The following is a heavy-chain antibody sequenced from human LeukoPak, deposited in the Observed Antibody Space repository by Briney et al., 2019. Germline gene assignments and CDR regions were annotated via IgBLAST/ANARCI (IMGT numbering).Heavy chain of an antibody. CDR2: ISYDGSNK. CDR3: ARDRGDRGAFDI. V-gene: IGHV3-30*04. CDR1: GFTFSSYA. J-gene: IGHJ3*02. Sequence: GRSLRLSCAASGFTFSSYAVHWVRQAPGKGLEWVAVISYDGSNKYYADSVKGRFTISRDNSKNTLYLQMNSLRAEDTAVYYCARDRGDRGAFDIWGQGTMVTVSS. D-gene: IGHD3-10*01.